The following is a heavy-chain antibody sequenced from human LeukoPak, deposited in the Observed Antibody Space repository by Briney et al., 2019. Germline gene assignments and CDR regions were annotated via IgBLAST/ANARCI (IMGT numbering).Heavy chain of an antibody. Sequence: PGGSLRLSCAASGFTFSGSAMHWVRQASGKGLEWVGRIRSKANSYATAYAASVKGRFTISRDDSKNTAYLQMNSLRVEDTAFYYCARGPPPPILNSDSEWGFTYWGQGALVTVSS. D-gene: IGHD3-3*01. J-gene: IGHJ4*02. CDR3: ARGPPPPILNSDSEWGFTY. V-gene: IGHV3-73*01. CDR2: IRSKANSYAT. CDR1: GFTFSGSA.